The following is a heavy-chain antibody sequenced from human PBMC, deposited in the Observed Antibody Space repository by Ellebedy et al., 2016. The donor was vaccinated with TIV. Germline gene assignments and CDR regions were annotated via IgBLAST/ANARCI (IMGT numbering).Heavy chain of an antibody. Sequence: GESLKISCAASGFTFSSFGMNWVRQPSGKGLEWVSSIDSSGTYIYYADSVKGRFTISRDNTKNSLYLHMNSLRPEDTAVYYCAKSTVINPEGDAYDIWGQGTKVTVSS. V-gene: IGHV3-21*06. CDR2: IDSSGTYI. J-gene: IGHJ3*02. CDR3: AKSTVINPEGDAYDI. CDR1: GFTFSSFG. D-gene: IGHD4-23*01.